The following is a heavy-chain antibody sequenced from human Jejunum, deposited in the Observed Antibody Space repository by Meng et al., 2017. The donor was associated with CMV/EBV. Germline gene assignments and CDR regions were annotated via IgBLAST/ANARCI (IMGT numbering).Heavy chain of an antibody. D-gene: IGHD2-8*01. Sequence: SGFAFGGDWLHWVRQAPGRGLMLVSRIDADGTTSGYADSVRGQFTISRDNANNMWYLQLDSLRAEDTAVYYCVTNLYGSTDGCRNYWGQGTLVTVSS. CDR2: IDADGTTS. J-gene: IGHJ4*02. V-gene: IGHV3-74*01. CDR1: GFAFGGDW. CDR3: VTNLYGSTDGCRNY.